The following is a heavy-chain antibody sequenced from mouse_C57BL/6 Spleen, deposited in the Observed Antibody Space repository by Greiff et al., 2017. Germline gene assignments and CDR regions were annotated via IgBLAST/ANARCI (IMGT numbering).Heavy chain of an antibody. CDR2: INPESGNT. CDR3: TTGSSYSYFDV. J-gene: IGHJ2*01. Sequence: EVKLLQSGAGLVKPGASVKLSCTASGFNINDDYMHWVRQSPEQGLEWIGCINPESGNTDYAAKFQGRATISADTATNTAYLQLSSLTSEDTAVYYCTTGSSYSYFDVWGTGTTLTVSS. D-gene: IGHD1-1*01. V-gene: IGHV14-4*01. CDR1: GFNINDDY.